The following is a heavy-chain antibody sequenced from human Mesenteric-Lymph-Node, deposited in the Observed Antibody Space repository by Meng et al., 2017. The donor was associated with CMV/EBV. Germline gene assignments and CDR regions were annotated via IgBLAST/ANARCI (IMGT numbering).Heavy chain of an antibody. V-gene: IGHV3-7*01. D-gene: IGHD2-15*01. CDR2: IKEDGSEK. J-gene: IGHJ3*02. Sequence: GESLKISCASSGFTFSTYWMPWVRQAPGEGLEWVGKIKEDGSEKYYVDSVKGRFTISRDNAKKSLYLQMNSLRAEDTSVYYCARDVGAFDIWGQGTMVTVSS. CDR3: ARDVGAFDI. CDR1: GFTFSTYW.